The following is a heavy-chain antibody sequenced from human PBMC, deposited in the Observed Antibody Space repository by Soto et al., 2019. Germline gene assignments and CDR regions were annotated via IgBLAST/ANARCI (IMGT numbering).Heavy chain of an antibody. V-gene: IGHV3-30*03. D-gene: IGHD2-21*01. J-gene: IGHJ2*01. Sequence: QVQLVESGGGVVQPGRSLRLSCAASGFTFNTYDMHWVRQAPGKGLEWVAMISFDSRDHYYADSFKGRFTISRDNSENTVYLQMNSLRVDDTGVFFCARAQAIYGSRDWYFGVWGRGTLVTVSS. CDR3: ARAQAIYGSRDWYFGV. CDR1: GFTFNTYD. CDR2: ISFDSRDH.